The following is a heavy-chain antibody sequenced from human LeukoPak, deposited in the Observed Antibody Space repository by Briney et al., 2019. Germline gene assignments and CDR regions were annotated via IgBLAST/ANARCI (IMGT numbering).Heavy chain of an antibody. CDR2: INHSGST. D-gene: IGHD4-17*01. V-gene: IGHV4-34*01. J-gene: IGHJ2*01. CDR1: GGSFSGYY. CDR3: ARTRTVTPAWWYFDL. Sequence: SETLSLTCAVYGGSFSGYYWSWIRQPPGKGLEWIGEINHSGSTNYNPSLKSRVTISVDTSKNQFSLKLSSVTAADTAVYYCARTRTVTPAWWYFDLWGRGTLVTVSS.